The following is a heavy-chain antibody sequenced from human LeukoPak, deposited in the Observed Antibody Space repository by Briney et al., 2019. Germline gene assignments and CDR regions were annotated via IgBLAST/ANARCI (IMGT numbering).Heavy chain of an antibody. D-gene: IGHD3-9*01. CDR1: GYSFTSYW. CDR2: IYPVDSDT. CDR3: ARLVASTIDD. Sequence: VEALTISCQGSGYSFTSYWIGWVRQMPGKGVEWMGIIYPVDSDTRHSPSFQGKVTISADKSISTAYLQWSSLKASDTAMYYWARLVASTIDDWGQGTLVTVSS. V-gene: IGHV5-51*01. J-gene: IGHJ4*02.